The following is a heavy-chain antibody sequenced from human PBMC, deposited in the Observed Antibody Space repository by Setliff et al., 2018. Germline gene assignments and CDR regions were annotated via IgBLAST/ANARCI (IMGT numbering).Heavy chain of an antibody. Sequence: GGSLRLSCAASGFTFNNYAMSWVRQAPGKRLEWVSVVYRGGSTTFYADSVKGRFTISRDDSKNTLYLQMNSLRAEDTAVYYCARAADSYGPPRSYMDVWGKGTTVTVSS. D-gene: IGHD5-18*01. CDR1: GFTFNNYA. J-gene: IGHJ6*03. CDR2: VYRGGSTT. V-gene: IGHV3-23*03. CDR3: ARAADSYGPPRSYMDV.